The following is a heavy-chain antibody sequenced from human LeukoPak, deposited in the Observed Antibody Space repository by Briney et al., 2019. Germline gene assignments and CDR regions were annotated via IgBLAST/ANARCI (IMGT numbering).Heavy chain of an antibody. CDR3: AKSSSSWDLSDAFDI. CDR1: GFTFSSYA. J-gene: IGHJ3*02. CDR2: ISGSGGRT. Sequence: PGGSLRLSCAAYGFTFSSYAMSWVRQAPGKGLEWVAAISGSGGRTYYADSVKGRFTISRDNSKNTLYLQMNSLRAEDTAVYYCAKSSSSWDLSDAFDIWGQGTMVTVSS. V-gene: IGHV3-23*01. D-gene: IGHD6-13*01.